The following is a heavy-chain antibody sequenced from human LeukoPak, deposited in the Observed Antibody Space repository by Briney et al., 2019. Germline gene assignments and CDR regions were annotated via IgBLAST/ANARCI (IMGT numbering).Heavy chain of an antibody. D-gene: IGHD3-22*01. J-gene: IGHJ3*02. CDR3: ARRSIVVVLYAFDI. V-gene: IGHV4-39*01. Sequence: SETLSLTCTVSGCSISSSSYYWGWIRQPPGKGLEWIGSIYYSGSTYYNPSLKSRVTISVDTSKNQFSLKLSSVTAADTAVYYCARRSIVVVLYAFDIWGQGTLVTVSS. CDR2: IYYSGST. CDR1: GCSISSSSYY.